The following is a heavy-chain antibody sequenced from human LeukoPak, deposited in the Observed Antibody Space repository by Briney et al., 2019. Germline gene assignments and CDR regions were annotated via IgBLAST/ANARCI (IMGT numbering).Heavy chain of an antibody. CDR3: ARVAEAYFYYMDV. J-gene: IGHJ6*03. Sequence: GGSLRLSCVASGFTLSSYGMHWVRQAPGKGLEWVAVLWYDGSNKKYGDSAKGRFTISSDDSRNTLYLQMDSLRAEDTGVYYCARVAEAYFYYMDVWGEETTVTLSS. CDR1: GFTLSSYG. V-gene: IGHV3-33*01. CDR2: LWYDGSNK.